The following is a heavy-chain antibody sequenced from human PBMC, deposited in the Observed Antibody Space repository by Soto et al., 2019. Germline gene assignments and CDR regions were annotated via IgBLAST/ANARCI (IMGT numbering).Heavy chain of an antibody. D-gene: IGHD5-18*01. J-gene: IGHJ4*02. V-gene: IGHV3-30*03. CDR1: GFTFSSYG. Sequence: QVQLVESGGGVVQPGRSLRLSCAASGFTFSSYGMHWVRQAPGKGLEWVAVISYDGSNKYYADSVKGRFTISRDNSKNTLYLQMNSLRAEETAVYYCATNPRGVDTAVVTDYWGQGTLVTVSS. CDR3: ATNPRGVDTAVVTDY. CDR2: ISYDGSNK.